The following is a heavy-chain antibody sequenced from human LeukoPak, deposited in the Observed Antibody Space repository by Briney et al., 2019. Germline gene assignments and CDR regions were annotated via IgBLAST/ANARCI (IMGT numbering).Heavy chain of an antibody. D-gene: IGHD5-12*01. V-gene: IGHV3-15*01. CDR2: IKSKTDGGTI. CDR1: GFTLSNAW. J-gene: IGHJ6*04. CDR3: TRDRWGGGYTSRGMDV. Sequence: GGSLRLSCATSGFTLSNAWMSWVRQAPGKGLEWVGRIKSKTDGGTIDYTAPVKGRFTISRDDSKDTLYLQMNSLKTEDTAVYYCTRDRWGGGYTSRGMDVWGKGTTVTISS.